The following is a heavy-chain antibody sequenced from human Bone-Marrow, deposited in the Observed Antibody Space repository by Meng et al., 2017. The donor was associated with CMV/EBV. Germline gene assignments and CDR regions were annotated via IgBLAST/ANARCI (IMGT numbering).Heavy chain of an antibody. Sequence: GGSLRLSCAASGFTFSSYEMNWVRQAPGKGLEWVSYISSSGSTIYYADSVKGRFTISRDNAQNSLYLQMNSLRAEDTAVYYCARDREKLFQYYYYYYGMDVWGQGTTVTVSS. J-gene: IGHJ6*02. CDR1: GFTFSSYE. V-gene: IGHV3-48*03. CDR3: ARDREKLFQYYYYYYGMDV. D-gene: IGHD6-6*01. CDR2: ISSSGSTI.